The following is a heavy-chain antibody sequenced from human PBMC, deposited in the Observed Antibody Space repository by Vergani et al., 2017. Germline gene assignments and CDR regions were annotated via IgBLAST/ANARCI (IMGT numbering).Heavy chain of an antibody. J-gene: IGHJ4*02. CDR2: ISGSGGST. Sequence: EVQLLESGGGLVQPGGSLRLSCAASGFTFSSYAMSWVRQAPGKGLEWGSAISGSGGSTYYADSVKGRFTISRDNSKNTLYLKMNSLRAEDTAVYYCAKSRIGVCSGGSCYLSDYWGQGTLVTVSS. CDR3: AKSRIGVCSGGSCYLSDY. CDR1: GFTFSSYA. V-gene: IGHV3-23*01. D-gene: IGHD2-15*01.